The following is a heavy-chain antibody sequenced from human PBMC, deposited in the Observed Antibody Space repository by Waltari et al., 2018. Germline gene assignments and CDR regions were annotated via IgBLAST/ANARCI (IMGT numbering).Heavy chain of an antibody. CDR1: GFTFSSYS. CDR2: ISSSSSYI. J-gene: IGHJ4*02. V-gene: IGHV3-21*01. D-gene: IGHD1-26*01. Sequence: EVQLVESGGGLVKPGGSLRLSCAASGFTFSSYSMNWVRQAPGKGLEWVSSISSSSSYIYYADSVKGRFTISRDNAKNSLYLQRNSLRAEDTAVYYCARAKWELPHFDYWGQGTLVTVSS. CDR3: ARAKWELPHFDY.